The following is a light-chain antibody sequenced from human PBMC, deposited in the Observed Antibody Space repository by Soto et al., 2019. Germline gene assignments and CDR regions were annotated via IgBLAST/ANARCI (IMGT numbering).Light chain of an antibody. CDR3: QHYGTSPYT. CDR1: QSLSRTY. Sequence: EIVLTQSPGTLSVSPGERATLSCRASQSLSRTYLAWYQQKPGQSPRLLIYGVSSRATGIPDRFSGSGSGKDFTLSISRLEPEDFAVYYCQHYGTSPYTFGQGTKLEIK. CDR2: GVS. J-gene: IGKJ2*01. V-gene: IGKV3-20*01.